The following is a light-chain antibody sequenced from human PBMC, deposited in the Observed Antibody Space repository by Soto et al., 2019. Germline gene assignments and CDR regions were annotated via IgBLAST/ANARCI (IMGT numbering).Light chain of an antibody. V-gene: IGLV2-23*02. CDR1: SSDVGSFNL. Sequence: HSALTQPASVSGSPLQSITISCTGTSSDVGSFNLVSWYQQHPGKAPKLMIYEVSKRPSGVSNRFSGSKSANTASLTISGLQAEDEADYYCCSYAGSGTFPYVFGTGTKVTVL. J-gene: IGLJ1*01. CDR2: EVS. CDR3: CSYAGSGTFPYV.